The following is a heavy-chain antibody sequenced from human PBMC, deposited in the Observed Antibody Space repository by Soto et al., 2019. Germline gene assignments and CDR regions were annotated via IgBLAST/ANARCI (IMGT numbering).Heavy chain of an antibody. CDR1: GGTFSSYA. CDR3: ARTTTWPFDY. J-gene: IGHJ4*02. D-gene: IGHD1-1*01. CDR2: IIPIFGTA. V-gene: IGHV1-69*13. Sequence: WASVKVSCKASGGTFSSYAISWVRQAPGQGLEWMGGIIPIFGTANYAQKFQGRVTITADESTSTAYMELSSLRSEDTAVYYCARTTTWPFDYWGQGTLVTVSS.